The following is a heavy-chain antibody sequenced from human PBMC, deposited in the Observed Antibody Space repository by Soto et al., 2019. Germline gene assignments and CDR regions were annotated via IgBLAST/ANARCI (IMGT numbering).Heavy chain of an antibody. CDR1: GYTFFSYG. J-gene: IGHJ4*02. CDR2: ISAYNANT. Sequence: ASVKVACKASGYTFFSYGISWVRQNTGQGLEWMGWISAYNANTNYAQKLQDRLTMTTDASTSTAYMELRSLRSDDTAVYYCARDGISAAGTLDYWGQGALVTVSS. V-gene: IGHV1-18*01. D-gene: IGHD6-13*01. CDR3: ARDGISAAGTLDY.